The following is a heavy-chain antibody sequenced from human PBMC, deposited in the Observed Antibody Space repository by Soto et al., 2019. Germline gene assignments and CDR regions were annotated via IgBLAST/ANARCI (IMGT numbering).Heavy chain of an antibody. J-gene: IGHJ5*02. CDR2: IYHSGST. V-gene: IGHV4-31*03. CDR3: ARENQPWFDP. CDR1: GGSISTDGYY. Sequence: PSETLSLTCIVSGGSISTDGYYWSWIRQHPGKGLEWIGDIYHSGSTYYSPSLKSRVTMSVDTSKNQFSLKLSSVTAADTAVYYCARENQPWFDPWGQGTLVTVSS.